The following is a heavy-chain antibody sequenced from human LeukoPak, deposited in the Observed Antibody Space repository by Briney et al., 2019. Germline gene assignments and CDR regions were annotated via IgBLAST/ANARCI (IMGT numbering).Heavy chain of an antibody. D-gene: IGHD3-10*01. V-gene: IGHV3-9*01. CDR3: AKEGELYGSGSYLDY. CDR1: TFIFSDYA. J-gene: IGHJ4*02. CDR2: ISWNSGSI. Sequence: PGGSLRLSCAASTFIFSDYAMTWVRQAPGKGLEWVSGISWNSGSIGYADSVKGRFTISRDNAKNSLYLQMNSLRAEDTALYYCAKEGELYGSGSYLDYWGQGTLVTVSS.